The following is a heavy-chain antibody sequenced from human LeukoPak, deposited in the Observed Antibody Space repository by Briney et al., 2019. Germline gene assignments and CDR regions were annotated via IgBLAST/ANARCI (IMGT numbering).Heavy chain of an antibody. V-gene: IGHV3-48*04. D-gene: IGHD3-22*01. J-gene: IGHJ3*02. Sequence: PGGSLRLSCAASGFSFSSYNINWVRQAPGKGLEWVSYISSSSSTIYYADSVKGRFTISRDNAKNSLYLQMNSLRAEDTAVYYCARSFGYYDSSWNDAFDIWGQGTMVTVSS. CDR1: GFSFSSYN. CDR3: ARSFGYYDSSWNDAFDI. CDR2: ISSSSSTI.